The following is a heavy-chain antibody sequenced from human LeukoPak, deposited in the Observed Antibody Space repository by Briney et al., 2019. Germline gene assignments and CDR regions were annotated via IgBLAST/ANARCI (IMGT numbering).Heavy chain of an antibody. CDR2: IYYSGST. V-gene: IGHV4-61*01. Sequence: SETLSLTCTVSGGSVSSGSYYWSWIRQPPGKGLEWIGYIYYSGSTNYNPSLKSRVTISVDTSKNQFSLKLSSVTAADTAVYHCARDSGDTAMVTFDYWGQGTLVIVSS. CDR3: ARDSGDTAMVTFDY. CDR1: GGSVSSGSYY. J-gene: IGHJ4*02. D-gene: IGHD5-18*01.